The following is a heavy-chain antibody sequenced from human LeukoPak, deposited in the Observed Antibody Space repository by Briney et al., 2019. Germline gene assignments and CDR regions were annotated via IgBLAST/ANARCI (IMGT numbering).Heavy chain of an antibody. CDR3: NLRLTTPDDFDI. CDR2: LWSADKNK. V-gene: IGHV3-33*08. J-gene: IGHJ3*02. D-gene: IGHD4-17*01. CDR1: GFSGFSSFSSFA. Sequence: GGSLRLPCEASGFSGFSSFSSFAVHWVRQAPGKGLEWVAVLWSADKNKYHADSVKGRFSISRDNSKNTLYLQMNSLRAEDTAVYYCNLRLTTPDDFDIWGQGTMVTVSS.